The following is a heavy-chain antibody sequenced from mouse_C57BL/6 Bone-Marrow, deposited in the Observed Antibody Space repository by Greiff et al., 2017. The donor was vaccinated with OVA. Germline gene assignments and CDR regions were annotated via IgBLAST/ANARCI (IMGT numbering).Heavy chain of an antibody. CDR3: ARTVYYGMDY. J-gene: IGHJ4*01. CDR2: ISSGSSTI. V-gene: IGHV5-17*01. Sequence: EVKLEESGGGLVKPGGSLKLSCAASGFTFSDYGMHWVRQAPEKGLEWVAYISSGSSTIYYADTVKGRFTISRDNAKNTLFLQMTSLRSEDTAMYYCARTVYYGMDYWGQGTSVTVSS. CDR1: GFTFSDYG.